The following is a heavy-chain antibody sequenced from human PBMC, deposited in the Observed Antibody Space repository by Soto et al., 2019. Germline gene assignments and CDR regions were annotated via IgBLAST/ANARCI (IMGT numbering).Heavy chain of an antibody. V-gene: IGHV4-31*03. CDR3: SREMITGPTFCS. Sequence: QVQLQESGPGLVKPSQTLSLTCTVSGGSISSGGYYWSWIRQHPGTGLEWIGYIYYSGSTYYNPSLKSRFNIAVDKSKNQFSQKLSSVTAAGTDVYYGSREMITGPTFCSWGQGTLVTVSS. CDR2: IYYSGST. J-gene: IGHJ5*02. CDR1: GGSISSGGYY. D-gene: IGHD3-16*01.